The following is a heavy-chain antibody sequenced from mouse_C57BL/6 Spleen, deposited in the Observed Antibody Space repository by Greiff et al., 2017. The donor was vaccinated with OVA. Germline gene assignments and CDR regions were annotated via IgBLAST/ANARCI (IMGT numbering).Heavy chain of an antibody. J-gene: IGHJ2*01. Sequence: VQLKESGPGMVKPSQSLSLTCTVTGYSITSGYDWHWIRHFPGNKLEWMGYISYSGSTNYNPSLKSRISITHDTSKNHFFLKLNSVTTEDTAAYYCARGRGMERGGYDLDYWGQGTTLTVSS. D-gene: IGHD2-2*01. V-gene: IGHV3-1*01. CDR2: ISYSGST. CDR1: GYSITSGYD. CDR3: ARGRGMERGGYDLDY.